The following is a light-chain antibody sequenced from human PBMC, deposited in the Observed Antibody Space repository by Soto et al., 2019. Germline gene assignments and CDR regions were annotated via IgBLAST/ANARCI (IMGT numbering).Light chain of an antibody. V-gene: IGKV3-20*01. CDR3: QQFGTSPLVT. J-gene: IGKJ3*01. CDR2: GTS. CDR1: QRMSSNY. Sequence: LVLTQSPGTLSLSPGERATLSCRASQRMSSNYLAWYQQKPGQAPRLLIYGTSSRATGIPDRFSGSGSGTDFILTISRVEPEDFAVYYCQQFGTSPLVTFGPGTKVDIK.